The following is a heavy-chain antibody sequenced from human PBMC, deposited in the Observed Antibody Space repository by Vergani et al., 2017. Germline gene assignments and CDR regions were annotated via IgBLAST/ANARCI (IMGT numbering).Heavy chain of an antibody. J-gene: IGHJ6*02. CDR2: IDPSDSYT. CDR3: ARQVAVAGKWWGPYYYYGMDV. V-gene: IGHV5-10-1*01. Sequence: EVQLVQSGAEVKKPGESLRISCKGSGYSFTSNWISWVRQMPGKGLEWMGRIDPSDSYTNYSPSFQGHVTISADKSISTAYLQWSSLKASDTAMYYCARQVAVAGKWWGPYYYYGMDVWGQGTTFTVSS. CDR1: GYSFTSNW. D-gene: IGHD6-19*01.